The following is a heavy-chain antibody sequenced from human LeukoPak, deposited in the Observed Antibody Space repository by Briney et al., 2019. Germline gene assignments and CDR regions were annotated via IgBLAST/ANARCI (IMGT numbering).Heavy chain of an antibody. J-gene: IGHJ4*02. CDR3: ARSYGPSGYFEY. D-gene: IGHD3-10*01. CDR1: GYSFTAYW. Sequence: GESLKISCKGSGYSFTAYWIAWVRQMPGKGLEWMGIIYPGDSDTRYSPSFQGQVAISADKSINTAYLQWSSLEASDTAMYYCARSYGPSGYFEYWAREPWSPSPQ. V-gene: IGHV5-51*01. CDR2: IYPGDSDT.